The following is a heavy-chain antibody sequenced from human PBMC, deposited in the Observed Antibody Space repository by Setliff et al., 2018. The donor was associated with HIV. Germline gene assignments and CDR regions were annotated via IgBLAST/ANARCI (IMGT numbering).Heavy chain of an antibody. CDR3: ATVFYYDSESFCLDY. J-gene: IGHJ4*02. CDR1: GYTFTGHY. V-gene: IGHV1-46*01. D-gene: IGHD3-10*01. Sequence: GASVKVSCKASGYTFTGHYMHWVRQAPGQGLEWMGRINPSGGSTSYAQKFQGRVTMTRDTSTSTVYMELSSLRSEDTAVYYCATVFYYDSESFCLDYWGQGMLVTVSS. CDR2: INPSGGST.